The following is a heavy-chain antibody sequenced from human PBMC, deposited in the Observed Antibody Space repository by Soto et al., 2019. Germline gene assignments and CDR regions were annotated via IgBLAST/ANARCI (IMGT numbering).Heavy chain of an antibody. Sequence: EVQLVESGGGLVQPGGSLRLSCVASGVTFSTDSMNRVRQAPGKGLEWVAHISTSGATRYYADSVKGRFTISRDNAKTSLYLQMDSLRNEDTAVYYCARFFGSGFDYWGQGTLVTVSS. D-gene: IGHD6-19*01. J-gene: IGHJ4*02. CDR2: ISTSGATR. V-gene: IGHV3-48*02. CDR1: GVTFSTDS. CDR3: ARFFGSGFDY.